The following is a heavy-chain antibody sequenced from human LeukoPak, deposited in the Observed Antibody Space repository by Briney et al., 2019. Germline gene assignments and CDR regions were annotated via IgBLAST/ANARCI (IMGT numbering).Heavy chain of an antibody. CDR1: GYTFTSYD. CDR3: ARVYYDSSGPNDAFDI. D-gene: IGHD3-22*01. CDR2: MNPNSGNT. V-gene: IGHV1-8*01. J-gene: IGHJ3*02. Sequence: ASVKVSCKASGYTFTSYDINWVRQATGQGLEWMGWMNPNSGNTGYAQKFQGRVTMTRNTSISTAYMELSSLRSEDTAVYYCARVYYDSSGPNDAFDIWGQGTMVTASS.